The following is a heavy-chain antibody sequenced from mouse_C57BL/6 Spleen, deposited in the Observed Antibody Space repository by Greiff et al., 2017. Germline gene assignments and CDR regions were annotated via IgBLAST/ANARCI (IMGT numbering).Heavy chain of an antibody. CDR2: ISSGGSYT. J-gene: IGHJ2*01. CDR1: GFTFSSYG. D-gene: IGHD4-1*01. CDR3: ARITGAGVYYFDY. V-gene: IGHV5-6*01. Sequence: DVHLVESGGDLVKPGGSLKLSCAASGFTFSSYGMSWVRQTPDKRLEWVATISSGGSYTYYPDSVKWRFTISRDNAKNTLYLQMSRLKSEDTAMYYCARITGAGVYYFDYWGQGTTLTVSS.